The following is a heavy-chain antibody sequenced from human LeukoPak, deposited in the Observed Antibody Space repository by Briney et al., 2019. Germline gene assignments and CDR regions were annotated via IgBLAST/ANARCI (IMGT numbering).Heavy chain of an antibody. CDR1: GFTFSSYA. Sequence: GGSLRLSCAASGFTFSSYAIHWVRQAPGKGLEYVSGISGNGDSTYYANSVKGRFTISRDNSKNTLYLQMGSLRAEDMAVYYCARDRGSSWLRGVDYWGQGTLVTVSS. V-gene: IGHV3-64*01. CDR3: ARDRGSSWLRGVDY. CDR2: ISGNGDST. J-gene: IGHJ4*02. D-gene: IGHD6-13*01.